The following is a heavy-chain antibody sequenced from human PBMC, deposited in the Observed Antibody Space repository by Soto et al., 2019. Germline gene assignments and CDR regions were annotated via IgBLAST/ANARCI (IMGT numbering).Heavy chain of an antibody. V-gene: IGHV3-23*01. CDR3: AKAGGDCSGGSCYSGFFHY. Sequence: EVQLLESGGDLVQPGGSLRLSCAAPEFTFTNYAMGWVRQAPGTGLEWVSVISGSGGSTYYADSVTGRFTISRDNSKNTLYLQMNSLRADDTAVYYCAKAGGDCSGGSCYSGFFHYWGQGTLVTVSS. CDR2: ISGSGGST. J-gene: IGHJ4*02. CDR1: EFTFTNYA. D-gene: IGHD2-15*01.